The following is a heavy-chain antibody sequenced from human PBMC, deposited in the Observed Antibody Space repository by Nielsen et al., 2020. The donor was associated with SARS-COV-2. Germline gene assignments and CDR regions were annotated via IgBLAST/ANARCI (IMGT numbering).Heavy chain of an antibody. CDR3: AKDPTYYDFWSGYMPQTSYYYYGMDV. CDR2: ISYDGSNK. D-gene: IGHD3-3*01. CDR1: GFTFSSYG. Sequence: GESLKISCAASGFTFSSYGMHWVRQAPGKGLEWVAVISYDGSNKYYADSVKGRFTISRDNSKNTLYLQMNSLRAEDTAVYYCAKDPTYYDFWSGYMPQTSYYYYGMDVWGQGTTVTVSS. J-gene: IGHJ6*02. V-gene: IGHV3-30*18.